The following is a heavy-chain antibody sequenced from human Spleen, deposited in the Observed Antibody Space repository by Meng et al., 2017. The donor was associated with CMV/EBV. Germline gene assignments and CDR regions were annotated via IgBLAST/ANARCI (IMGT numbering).Heavy chain of an antibody. CDR2: IYSGGST. V-gene: IGHV3-53*05. J-gene: IGHJ4*02. CDR3: SGDPWDF. CDR1: GFTVSSNY. Sequence: GESLKISCAASGFTVSSNYMSWVRQAPGKGLEWVSVIYSGGSTYYADSVKGRFTISRDNSKNTLYLQMNSVRPEDTAVYYCSGDPWDFWGPGTLVTVSS.